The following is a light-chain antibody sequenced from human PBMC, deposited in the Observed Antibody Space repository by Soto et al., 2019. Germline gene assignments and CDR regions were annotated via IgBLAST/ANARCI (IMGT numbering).Light chain of an antibody. V-gene: IGLV1-44*01. CDR2: SNN. J-gene: IGLJ2*01. Sequence: QSALTQPPSASGTPGQRVTISCSGSNSNIGRNTVNWYQKLPGTAPKLLINSNNRRPSGVPDRFSGSKSGTSASLAISGLQSEDEADYYCVAWDDSLNGVVFGGGTKLTVL. CDR1: NSNIGRNT. CDR3: VAWDDSLNGVV.